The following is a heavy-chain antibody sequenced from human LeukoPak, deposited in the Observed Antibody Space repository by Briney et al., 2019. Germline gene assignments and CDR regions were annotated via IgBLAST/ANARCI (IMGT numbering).Heavy chain of an antibody. D-gene: IGHD5-18*01. CDR2: MYYSGSI. Sequence: SETLSLTCTVSGGSISSSSYYWGWIRQPPGKRLEWIGNMYYSGSIYYNPSLKSRVTISVDTSKNQFSLNLNPVTAADTAVYYCARRTGYSYGFSHWGPGTMLTVSS. J-gene: IGHJ4*02. CDR3: ARRTGYSYGFSH. CDR1: GGSISSSSYY. V-gene: IGHV4-39*01.